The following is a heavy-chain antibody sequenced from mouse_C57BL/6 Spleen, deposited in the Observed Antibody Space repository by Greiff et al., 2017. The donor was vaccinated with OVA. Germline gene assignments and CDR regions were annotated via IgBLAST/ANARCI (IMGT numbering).Heavy chain of an antibody. J-gene: IGHJ2*01. CDR1: GYTFTSYW. CDR2: IYPGSGST. CDR3: AQVYDGYLYYFDY. D-gene: IGHD2-3*01. V-gene: IGHV1-55*01. Sequence: QVQLKQPGAELVKPGASVKMSCKASGYTFTSYWITWVKQRPGQGLEWIGDIYPGSGSTNYNEKFKSKATLTVDTSSSTAYMQLSSLTSEDSAVYYGAQVYDGYLYYFDYWGQGTTLTVSS.